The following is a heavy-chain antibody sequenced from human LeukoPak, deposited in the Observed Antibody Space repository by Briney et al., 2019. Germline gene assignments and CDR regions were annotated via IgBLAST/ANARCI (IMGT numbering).Heavy chain of an antibody. D-gene: IGHD6-19*01. CDR2: INPSGGST. Sequence: ASVKVSCKASGGTFSSYAISWVRQAPGQGLEWMGIINPSGGSTSYAQKFQGRVTMTRDTSTSTVYMELSSLRSEDTAVYYCARGSPPVAGTGGFDYWGQGTLVTVSS. CDR3: ARGSPPVAGTGGFDY. CDR1: GGTFSSYA. V-gene: IGHV1-46*01. J-gene: IGHJ4*02.